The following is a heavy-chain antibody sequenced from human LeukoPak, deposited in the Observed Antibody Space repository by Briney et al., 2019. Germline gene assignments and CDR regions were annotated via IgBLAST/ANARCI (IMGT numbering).Heavy chain of an antibody. CDR3: ARREYSSSSFHFDS. CDR2: IYPDDSDT. D-gene: IGHD6-6*01. J-gene: IGHJ4*02. CDR1: GYRFTSYW. V-gene: IGHV5-51*01. Sequence: PGESLKISCKGSGYRFTSYWIGWVRQMPGKGLEWMGIIYPDDSDTRYSPSFQRQVTISADKSVNTAYLQWSSLKASDTAIYFCARREYSSSSFHFDSWGQGTRVIVSS.